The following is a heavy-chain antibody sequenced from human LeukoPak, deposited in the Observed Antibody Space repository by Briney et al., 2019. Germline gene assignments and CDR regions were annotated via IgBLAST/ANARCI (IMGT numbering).Heavy chain of an antibody. V-gene: IGHV3-7*03. J-gene: IGHJ4*02. CDR2: MDQHGNQK. D-gene: IGHD4-17*01. CDR1: GFIFSRDW. CDR3: ARHDDGDFYYFDY. Sequence: GGSLRLSCAASGFIFSRDWMNWVRQAPGKGLEWVANMDQHGNQKYYVDSVKGRFTISRDNAKNSLYLQMNSLRAEDTALYHCARHDDGDFYYFDYWGQGTLVTVSS.